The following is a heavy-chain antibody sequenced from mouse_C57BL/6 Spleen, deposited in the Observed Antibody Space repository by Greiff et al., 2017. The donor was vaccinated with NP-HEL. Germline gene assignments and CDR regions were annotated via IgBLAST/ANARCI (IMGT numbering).Heavy chain of an antibody. V-gene: IGHV5-17*01. CDR1: GFTFSDYG. J-gene: IGHJ2*01. CDR2: ISSGSSTI. Sequence: EVKLVESGGGLVKPGGSLKLSCAASGFTFSDYGMHWVRQAPEKGLEWVAYISSGSSTIYYADTVKGRFTISRDNAKNTLFLQMTSLRSEDTAMYYCASLSTGDYFDYWGQGTTLTVSS. D-gene: IGHD4-1*02. CDR3: ASLSTGDYFDY.